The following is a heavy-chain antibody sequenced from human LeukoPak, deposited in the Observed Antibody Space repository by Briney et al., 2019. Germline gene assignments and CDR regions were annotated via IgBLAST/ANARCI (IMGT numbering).Heavy chain of an antibody. CDR1: GFTFNNYW. Sequence: GGSLRLSCAASGFTFNNYWMHWVRQAPGKGLVWVSGINSDGSSTSYADPVKGRITISRDNAKNTLYLQMNSLRAEDTAVYYCAKAGREYQLLDSYYYMDVWDKGTTVTVSS. J-gene: IGHJ6*03. D-gene: IGHD2-2*01. CDR3: AKAGREYQLLDSYYYMDV. V-gene: IGHV3-74*01. CDR2: INSDGSST.